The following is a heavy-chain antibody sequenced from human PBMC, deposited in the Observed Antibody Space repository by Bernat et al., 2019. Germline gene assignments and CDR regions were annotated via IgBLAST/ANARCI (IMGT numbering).Heavy chain of an antibody. CDR3: ARMEYSSSRRHFDY. V-gene: IGHV2-70*15. Sequence: QVTLRESGPALVKPTQTLTLTCTFSGFSLSTSGMCVSWIRQPPGKALEWLARIDWDDDKYYSTSLKTRLTISKDTSKNQVVLTMTNMDTVDTATYYCARMEYSSSRRHFDYWGQGTLVTVSS. CDR2: IDWDDDK. J-gene: IGHJ4*02. CDR1: GFSLSTSGMC. D-gene: IGHD6-6*01.